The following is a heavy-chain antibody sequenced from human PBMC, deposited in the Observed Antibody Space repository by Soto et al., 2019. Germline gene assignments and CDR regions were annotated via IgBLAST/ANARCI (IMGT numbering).Heavy chain of an antibody. CDR1: GGSISSSSYY. V-gene: IGHV4-39*01. D-gene: IGHD3-22*01. J-gene: IGHJ3*02. CDR2: IYYSWST. Sequence: QLQLQESGPGLVKPSETLSLTCTVSGGSISSSSYYWGWIRQPPGKGLEWIGSIYYSWSTYYNPSLKSRVTISVDTSKNEFSLKLSSVTAADTAVYYCARVVVVITPHDAFDIWGQGTMVTVSS. CDR3: ARVVVVITPHDAFDI.